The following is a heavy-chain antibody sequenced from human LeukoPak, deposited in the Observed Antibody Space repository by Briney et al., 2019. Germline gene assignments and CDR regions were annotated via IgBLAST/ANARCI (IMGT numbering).Heavy chain of an antibody. CDR3: ARDDQVGATDLVVSSY. J-gene: IGHJ1*01. CDR1: GFTVSSNY. Sequence: GGSLRLSCAASGFTVSSNYMSWVRQAPGKGLEWVSVIYSGGSTYYADSVKGRFTISRDNSKNTLYLQMNSLRAEDTAVYYCARDDQVGATDLVVSSYWGQGTLVTVSS. V-gene: IGHV3-66*01. D-gene: IGHD1-26*01. CDR2: IYSGGST.